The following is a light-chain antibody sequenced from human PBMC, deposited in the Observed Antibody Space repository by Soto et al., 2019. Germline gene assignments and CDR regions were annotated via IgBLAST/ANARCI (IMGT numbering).Light chain of an antibody. V-gene: IGKV3-20*01. Sequence: DIVLTQSPGTLPLSPGDRATLSCRASQSVSSSYLAWYQHKRGQAPRLLIYGASIRATGIPDRFSGSGSGTDFTLTISRLEPGDFAVYYCHQYGSSPRTFGQGTKVEIK. CDR2: GAS. CDR1: QSVSSSY. J-gene: IGKJ1*01. CDR3: HQYGSSPRT.